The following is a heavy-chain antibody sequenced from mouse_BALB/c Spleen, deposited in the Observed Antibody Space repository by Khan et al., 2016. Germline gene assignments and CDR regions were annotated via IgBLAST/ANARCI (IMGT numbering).Heavy chain of an antibody. Sequence: EVKLLESGGGLVQPGGSLKLSCAASGFDFSRYWVSWVRQAPGKGLEWIGEINPDSSTINYTPSLKDKFIISRAHAKNTLYLQMSKMNSEDTALYYCARNHYYGFCAYWGQGTLGTVSA. CDR1: GFDFSRYW. CDR2: INPDSSTI. CDR3: ARNHYYGFCAY. J-gene: IGHJ3*01. D-gene: IGHD1-2*01. V-gene: IGHV4-1*02.